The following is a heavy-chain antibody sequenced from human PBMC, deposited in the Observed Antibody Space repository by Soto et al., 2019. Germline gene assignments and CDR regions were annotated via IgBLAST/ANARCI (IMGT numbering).Heavy chain of an antibody. J-gene: IGHJ6*02. CDR2: MNPNSGNT. CDR1: GYTFTSYD. D-gene: IGHD3-10*01. CDR3: AREGFGATTGGYYYYGMDV. V-gene: IGHV1-8*01. Sequence: ASVKVSCKASGYTFTSYDINWVRQATGQGLEWMGWMNPNSGNTGYAQKFQGWVTMTRDTSISTAYMELSRLRSDDTAVYYCAREGFGATTGGYYYYGMDVWGQGTTVTVSS.